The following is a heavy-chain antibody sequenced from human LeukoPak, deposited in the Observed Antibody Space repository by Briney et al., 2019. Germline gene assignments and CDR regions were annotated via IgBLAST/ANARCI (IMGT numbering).Heavy chain of an antibody. CDR3: ARDIFLITMVRGVIITHDAFDI. J-gene: IGHJ3*02. CDR1: GGSISSGDYY. V-gene: IGHV4-30-4*01. CDR2: IYYSGST. D-gene: IGHD3-10*01. Sequence: SETLSLTCTVSGGSISSGDYYWSWIRQPPGKGLEWSEYIYYSGSTYYNPSLKSRVTISVDTSKNQFSLKLSSVTAADTAVYYCARDIFLITMVRGVIITHDAFDIWGQGTMVTVSS.